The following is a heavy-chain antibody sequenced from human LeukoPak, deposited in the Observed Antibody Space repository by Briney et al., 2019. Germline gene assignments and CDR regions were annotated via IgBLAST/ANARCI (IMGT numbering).Heavy chain of an antibody. D-gene: IGHD5-12*01. Sequence: GGSLRLSCAASGFTFSSYAMSWVRQAPGKGLEWVSAISGSGGSTYYADSVKGRFTISRDNSKNTLYLQMNSLKTEDTAVYYCTTDPDVDIVATIKGGQGTLVTVSS. J-gene: IGHJ4*02. V-gene: IGHV3-23*01. CDR1: GFTFSSYA. CDR2: ISGSGGST. CDR3: TTDPDVDIVATIK.